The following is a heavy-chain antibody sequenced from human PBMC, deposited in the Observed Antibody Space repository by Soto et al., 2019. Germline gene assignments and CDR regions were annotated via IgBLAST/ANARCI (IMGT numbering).Heavy chain of an antibody. D-gene: IGHD6-13*01. Sequence: GGSLGLSCAASGFTFSDYYMSWIRQAPGKGLEWVSYISSSGSTIYYADSVKGRFTISRDNAKNSLYLQMNSLRAEDTAVYYCARDSLPRSSYYGMDVWGQGTTVTVSS. J-gene: IGHJ6*02. CDR2: ISSSGSTI. V-gene: IGHV3-11*01. CDR3: ARDSLPRSSYYGMDV. CDR1: GFTFSDYY.